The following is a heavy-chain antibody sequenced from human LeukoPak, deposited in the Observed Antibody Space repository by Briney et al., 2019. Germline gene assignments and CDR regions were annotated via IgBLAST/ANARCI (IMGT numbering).Heavy chain of an antibody. J-gene: IGHJ5*02. CDR2: VIPIIGTA. CDR3: ARDEYCRGTSCYSRGNWFDP. V-gene: IGHV1-69*13. D-gene: IGHD2-15*01. CDR1: GGTFSTYA. Sequence: SVKVSCKTSGGTFSTYAINWVRQAPGQGLEWMGGVIPIIGTANYAQKFQGRVTITADEFLSTAYMELSSLRSEDTAVYFCARDEYCRGTSCYSRGNWFDPWGQGTLVTVSS.